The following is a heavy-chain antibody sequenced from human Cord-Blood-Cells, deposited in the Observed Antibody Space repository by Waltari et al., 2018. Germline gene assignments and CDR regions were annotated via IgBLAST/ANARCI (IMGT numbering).Heavy chain of an antibody. CDR2: IIPIVGTA. CDR3: ARSGLREIVVVPAADAFDI. D-gene: IGHD2-2*01. Sequence: QVQLVQSGAEVKKPGSSVKVSCKASGGTFSSYAISWVRQAPGQGLEWMGGIIPIVGTANYAQKFQGRVTITADESTSTAYMELSSLRSEDTAVYYCARSGLREIVVVPAADAFDIWGQGTMVTVSS. J-gene: IGHJ3*02. CDR1: GGTFSSYA. V-gene: IGHV1-69*01.